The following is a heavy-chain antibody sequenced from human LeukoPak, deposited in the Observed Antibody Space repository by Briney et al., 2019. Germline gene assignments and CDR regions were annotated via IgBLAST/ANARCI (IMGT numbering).Heavy chain of an antibody. V-gene: IGHV4-59*08. CDR3: ARHEGDTSGSYMYNWFDP. D-gene: IGHD3-22*01. CDR1: SGSISRYF. J-gene: IGHJ5*02. Sequence: SETLSLTCTVSSGSISRYFWSWIRQPPGKGLEGIGYIYYSGGTNYTPSLTSRVTISVDTSKNQVSLKLSSVTAADTAVYYCARHEGDTSGSYMYNWFDPWGQGTLVTVSS. CDR2: IYYSGGT.